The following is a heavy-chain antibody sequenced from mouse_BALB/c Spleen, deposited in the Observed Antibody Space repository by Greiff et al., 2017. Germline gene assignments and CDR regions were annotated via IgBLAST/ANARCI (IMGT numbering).Heavy chain of an antibody. Sequence: QVHVKQSGAELARPGASVKLSCKASGYTFTSYWMQWVKQRPGQGLEWIGAIYPGDGDTRYTQKFKGKATLTADKSSSTAYMQLSSLASEDSAVYYCARNPSSGDAMDYWGQGTSVTVSS. D-gene: IGHD3-1*01. CDR1: GYTFTSYW. CDR2: IYPGDGDT. V-gene: IGHV1-87*01. CDR3: ARNPSSGDAMDY. J-gene: IGHJ4*01.